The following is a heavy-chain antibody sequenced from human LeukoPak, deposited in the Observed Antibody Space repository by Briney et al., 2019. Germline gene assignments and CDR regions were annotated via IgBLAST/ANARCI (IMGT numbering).Heavy chain of an antibody. J-gene: IGHJ2*01. CDR2: INTNTGNP. Sequence: ASVKVSCKASGYTFTSYAMNWVRQAPGQGLEWMGWINTNTGNPTYAQGFTGRFVFSLDISVSTAYLQISSLEAEDTAVYYCAKDKGRGGYSSSFFDLWGRGTLVTVSS. CDR3: AKDKGRGGYSSSFFDL. D-gene: IGHD6-13*01. CDR1: GYTFTSYA. V-gene: IGHV7-4-1*02.